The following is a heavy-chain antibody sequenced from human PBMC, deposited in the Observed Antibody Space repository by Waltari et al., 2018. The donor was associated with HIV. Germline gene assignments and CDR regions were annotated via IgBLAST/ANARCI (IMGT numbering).Heavy chain of an antibody. D-gene: IGHD6-19*01. V-gene: IGHV3-64*01. J-gene: IGHJ4*02. CDR3: AREDGSDWSKSPDY. Sequence: EVQLVESGGNLVQPGGSLRLSCVASGFHFSNYARHWVRQAPGKGLEYVSAISSKGGNTYYANAVKGRFTISRDNSKNTLFLQMGSLRTEDMAMYYCAREDGSDWSKSPDYWGQGTLVTVSS. CDR2: ISSKGGNT. CDR1: GFHFSNYA.